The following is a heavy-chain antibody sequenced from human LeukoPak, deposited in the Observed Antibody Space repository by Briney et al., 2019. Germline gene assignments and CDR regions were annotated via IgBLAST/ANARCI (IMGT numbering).Heavy chain of an antibody. Sequence: ASVKVSCKASGYTFTGYYMHWVRQAPGQGLEWMGWMNPNSGNTGYAQKFQGRVTMTRNTSISTAYMELSSLRSEDTAVYYCARRVSMITLGGVIVNSYGMDVWGHGTTVTVSS. D-gene: IGHD3-16*02. J-gene: IGHJ6*02. V-gene: IGHV1-8*02. CDR1: GYTFTGYY. CDR2: MNPNSGNT. CDR3: ARRVSMITLGGVIVNSYGMDV.